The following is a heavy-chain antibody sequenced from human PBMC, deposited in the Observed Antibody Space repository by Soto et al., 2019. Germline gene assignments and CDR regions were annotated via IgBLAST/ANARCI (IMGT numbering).Heavy chain of an antibody. Sequence: EVQLVESGGGLVQPGGSLRLSCAASGFNFSSYWMHWVRQAPGKGLVWVSRINSDGSTTTYADSVKGRFTISSDNANNTLYLQMNSLKAEDAAVYYCARSLNSVSTFDPLGQGTLVTVSS. J-gene: IGHJ5*02. CDR3: ARSLNSVSTFDP. CDR1: GFNFSSYW. CDR2: INSDGSTT. V-gene: IGHV3-74*01. D-gene: IGHD6-13*01.